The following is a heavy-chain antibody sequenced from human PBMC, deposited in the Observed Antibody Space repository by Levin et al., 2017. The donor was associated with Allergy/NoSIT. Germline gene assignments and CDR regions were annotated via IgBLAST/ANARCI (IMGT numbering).Heavy chain of an antibody. D-gene: IGHD4-17*01. V-gene: IGHV1-18*01. J-gene: IGHJ4*02. Sequence: WASVKVSCKASGYTFISYGISWVRQAPGQGLEWMGWISGDNRNKNYAQTLLGRVTMTTDTSTSTAYMELRSLRSDDTAVYYCARVKATVTTNFDYWGQGTLVTVSS. CDR1: GYTFISYG. CDR2: ISGDNRNK. CDR3: ARVKATVTTNFDY.